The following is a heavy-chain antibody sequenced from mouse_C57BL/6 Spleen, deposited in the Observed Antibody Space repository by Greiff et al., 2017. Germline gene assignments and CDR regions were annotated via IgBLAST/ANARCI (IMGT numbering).Heavy chain of an antibody. D-gene: IGHD2-5*01. V-gene: IGHV1-9*01. CDR3: ARWGHSNHPDYYAMDY. Sequence: QVQLQQSGAELMKPGASVKLSCKATGYTFTGYWIEWVKQRPGHGLEWIGEILPGSGSTNYNEKFKGKATFTADTSSNTAYMQLSSLTTEDSAIYYCARWGHSNHPDYYAMDYWGQGTSVTVSS. CDR1: GYTFTGYW. J-gene: IGHJ4*01. CDR2: ILPGSGST.